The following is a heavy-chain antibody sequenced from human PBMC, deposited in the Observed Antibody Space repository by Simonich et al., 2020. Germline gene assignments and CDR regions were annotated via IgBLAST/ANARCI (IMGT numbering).Heavy chain of an antibody. CDR3: AREKWLRFAFDI. V-gene: IGHV3-48*03. J-gene: IGHJ3*02. CDR1: GFTFSSYE. Sequence: PGGSLRLSCAASGFTFSSYEMNWVRQAPGKGLEWVSYISSSGSTIYYADSVKGQFTISRDNAKNSRYLQMNSLRAEDTAVYYCAREKWLRFAFDIWGQGTMVTVSS. CDR2: ISSSGSTI. D-gene: IGHD5-12*01.